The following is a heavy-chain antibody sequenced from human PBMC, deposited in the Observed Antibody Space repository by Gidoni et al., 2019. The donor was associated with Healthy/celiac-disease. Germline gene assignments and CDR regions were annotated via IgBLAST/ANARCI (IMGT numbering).Heavy chain of an antibody. CDR1: GFTFSSYA. Sequence: QVQLVESGGGVVQPGRSLRLSCAASGFTFSSYAMHWVRQAPGKGLEWVAVISYDGSNKYYADSVKGRFTISRDNSKNTLYLQMNSLRAVDKAVYYCARVRATLCDYWGQGTLVTVSS. V-gene: IGHV3-30-3*01. J-gene: IGHJ4*02. CDR2: ISYDGSNK. CDR3: ARVRATLCDY. D-gene: IGHD5-12*01.